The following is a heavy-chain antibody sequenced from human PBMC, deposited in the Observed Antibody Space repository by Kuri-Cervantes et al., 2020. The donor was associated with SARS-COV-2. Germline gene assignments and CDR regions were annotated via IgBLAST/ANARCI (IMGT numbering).Heavy chain of an antibody. Sequence: GESLKISCAASGFNFSRTDMHWVRQAPGKGLEWVAVISHDGKNKKCIASGKGRFTISRDNSQNTLYLHMNSLRAEDTAVYYCAKGIRSNSGYGSFDYWGQGTLVTVSS. J-gene: IGHJ4*02. D-gene: IGHD5-12*01. CDR2: ISHDGKNK. V-gene: IGHV3-30*18. CDR1: GFNFSRTD. CDR3: AKGIRSNSGYGSFDY.